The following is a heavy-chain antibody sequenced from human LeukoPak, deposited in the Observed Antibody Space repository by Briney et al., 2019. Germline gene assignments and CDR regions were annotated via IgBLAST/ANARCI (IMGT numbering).Heavy chain of an antibody. J-gene: IGHJ2*01. CDR1: SGSLSGYY. CDR2: ITHSGSP. CDR3: ARGVDL. Sequence: SETLSLTCGVCSGSLSGYYWRWIRQPPGGGLEWLGEITHSGSPNYNPSLKSRVTISGDTSKKQFSLNLTSVTAADTGVYYCARGVDLWGRGTPVTVSS. V-gene: IGHV4-34*01.